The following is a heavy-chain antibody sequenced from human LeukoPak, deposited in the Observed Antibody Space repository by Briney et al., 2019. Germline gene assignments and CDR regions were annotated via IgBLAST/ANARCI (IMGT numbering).Heavy chain of an antibody. J-gene: IGHJ4*02. CDR2: ISCDGSNK. D-gene: IGHD5-18*01. CDR1: GFTFSDYA. Sequence: PGGSLRLSCEVSGFTFSDYAMHWVRQAPGKGLEWVSLISCDGSNKYYADSVKGRFTISRDNSKNTLYLQMNTLRSEDTAVYYCARDLGYSNGHPFEFWGQGTLVTVSS. CDR3: ARDLGYSNGHPFEF. V-gene: IGHV3-30*04.